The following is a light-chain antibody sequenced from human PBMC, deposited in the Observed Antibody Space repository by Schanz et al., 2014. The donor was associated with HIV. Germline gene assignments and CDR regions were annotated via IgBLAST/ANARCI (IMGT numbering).Light chain of an antibody. CDR2: DVS. V-gene: IGLV2-14*03. J-gene: IGLJ1*01. CDR1: SSDVGYYNY. CDR3: LSYDRSLSGPFR. Sequence: QSALTQPASVSGSPGQSITISCTGTSSDVGYYNYVSWYQQHPGKAPKLMIYDVSNRPSGVSNRFSGSKSGNTASLTISGLQADDESDYYCLSYDRSLSGPFRFGTGTKLPLL.